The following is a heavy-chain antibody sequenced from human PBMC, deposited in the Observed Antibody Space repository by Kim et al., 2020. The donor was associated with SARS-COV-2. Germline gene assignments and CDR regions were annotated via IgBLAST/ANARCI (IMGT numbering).Heavy chain of an antibody. CDR1: GFTFSDFG. J-gene: IGHJ3*02. D-gene: IGHD3-22*01. CDR2: IWYDGSNK. CDR3: ARDLMGRAKIVVDAFDI. V-gene: IGHV3-33*01. Sequence: GGSLRLSCAASGFTFSDFGMHWVRQAPGKGLEWVAVIWYDGSNKYYADSVKGRFTISRDNSKNMLYLQMNSLRAEDTAVYYCARDLMGRAKIVVDAFDIWGQGTMVTVSS.